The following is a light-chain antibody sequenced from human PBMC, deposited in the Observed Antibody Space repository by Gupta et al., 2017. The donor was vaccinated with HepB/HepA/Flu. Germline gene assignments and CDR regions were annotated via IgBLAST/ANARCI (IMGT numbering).Light chain of an antibody. V-gene: IGLV1-44*01. J-gene: IGLJ2*01. CDR1: SSNIGSNT. Sequence: QSVLTQPPSASGTPGQRVTISCSGTSSNIGSNTVNWYQQLPGTAPKLVFFNNDQRPSGVPDRFFGSKSGTSASLVINGLQSEDEADYYCASWDDSLNGHEIFGGGTKLTVL. CDR2: NND. CDR3: ASWDDSLNGHEI.